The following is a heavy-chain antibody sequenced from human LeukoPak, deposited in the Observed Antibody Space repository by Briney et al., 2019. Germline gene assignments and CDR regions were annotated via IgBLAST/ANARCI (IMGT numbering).Heavy chain of an antibody. CDR3: ARAYGSAVTTRFDY. V-gene: IGHV3-11*05. J-gene: IGHJ4*02. D-gene: IGHD4-17*01. Sequence: PGGSLRLSCAASGFTFSDYYMSWIRQAPGKGLEWGSYISSSSSYTNYADSVKGRFTISRDNAKNSLYLQMNSLRAEDTAVYYCARAYGSAVTTRFDYWGQGTLVTASS. CDR1: GFTFSDYY. CDR2: ISSSSSYT.